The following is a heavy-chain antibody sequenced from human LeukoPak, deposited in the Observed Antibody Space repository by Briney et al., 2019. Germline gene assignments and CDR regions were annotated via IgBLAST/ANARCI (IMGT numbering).Heavy chain of an antibody. CDR1: GYTFTDFG. D-gene: IGHD3-22*01. Sequence: GASVKVSCKASGYTFTDFGLNWVRQAPGQGLEWLGWISAYNSDTSYAQKVQGRVTMTRDTSTSTVYMELSSLRSEDTAVYYCARTNYNDSSAYYDYWGQGGLVTVSS. CDR3: ARTNYNDSSAYYDY. V-gene: IGHV1-18*01. CDR2: ISAYNSDT. J-gene: IGHJ4*02.